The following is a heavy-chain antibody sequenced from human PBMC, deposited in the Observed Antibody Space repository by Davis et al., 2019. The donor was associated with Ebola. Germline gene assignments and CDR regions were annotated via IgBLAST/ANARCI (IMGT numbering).Heavy chain of an antibody. CDR1: GYSFINFG. Sequence: ASVKVSCKASGYSFINFGVSWVRQAPGQGLEWMGYINPLYGNTQYPASLQGRVNMTTDTSTSTVYMELRSLRSDDTAVYYCARAPESSAYYYSMGYWGQGTLVTVSS. CDR3: ARAPESSAYYYSMGY. CDR2: INPLYGNT. J-gene: IGHJ4*02. D-gene: IGHD3-22*01. V-gene: IGHV1-18*01.